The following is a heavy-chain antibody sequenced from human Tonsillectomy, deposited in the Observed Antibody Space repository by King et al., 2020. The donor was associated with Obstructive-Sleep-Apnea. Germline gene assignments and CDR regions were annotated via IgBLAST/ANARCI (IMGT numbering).Heavy chain of an antibody. V-gene: IGHV4-34*01. CDR3: ARGGDGYKNYYYYGMDV. CDR1: GVSFSGYY. D-gene: IGHD5-24*01. Sequence: VQLQQWGAGLLKPSETLSLTCTVYGVSFSGYYWSWIRQPPGKGLEWIGEINHSGSTNYNPSLKSRVTTSVDTSKNQFSLRLSSVTAADTAVYYCARGGDGYKNYYYYGMDVWGQGTTVTVSS. J-gene: IGHJ6*02. CDR2: INHSGST.